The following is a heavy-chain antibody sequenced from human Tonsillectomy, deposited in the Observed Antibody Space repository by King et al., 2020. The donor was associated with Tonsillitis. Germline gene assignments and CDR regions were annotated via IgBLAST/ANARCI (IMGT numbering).Heavy chain of an antibody. V-gene: IGHV4-39*07. J-gene: IGHJ4*02. CDR2: VYYSGST. CDR1: GGSISTSSYY. D-gene: IGHD4-11*01. Sequence: QLQESGPGLVKPSETLSLTCTVSGGSISTSSYYWGWIRQPPGKGLEWIGSVYYSGSTYNDPSLKSRVTISIDTSKNQFSLTLTSVIAADTAVYYCARLDYSYYAPDFWGQGSLVTVSS. CDR3: ARLDYSYYAPDF.